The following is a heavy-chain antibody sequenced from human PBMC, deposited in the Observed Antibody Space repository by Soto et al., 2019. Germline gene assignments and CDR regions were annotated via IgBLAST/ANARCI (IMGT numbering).Heavy chain of an antibody. CDR1: GGTFSSCA. Sequence: SVKVSCKASGGTFSSCAISWVRQAPGQGLEWMGGIIPIFGTANYTQKFQGRVTITADESTSTAYMELRSLRSEDTAVYYCARVXSASYSRDYYYYYGMDVWGQGTTVTVSS. D-gene: IGHD2-15*01. CDR2: IIPIFGTA. J-gene: IGHJ6*02. V-gene: IGHV1-69*13. CDR3: ARVXSASYSRDYYYYYGMDV.